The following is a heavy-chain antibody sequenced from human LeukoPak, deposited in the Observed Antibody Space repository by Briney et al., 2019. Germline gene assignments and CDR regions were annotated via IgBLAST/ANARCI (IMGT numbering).Heavy chain of an antibody. CDR3: ARGGLQAGGSARNDY. CDR1: GYTFTGYY. V-gene: IGHV1-2*02. CDR2: INPNSGGT. J-gene: IGHJ4*02. Sequence: ASVKVSCKASGYTFTGYYMHWVRQAPGQGLEWMGWINPNSGGTNYAQKFQGRVTMTRDTSISTAYMELSRLRSDDTAVYYCARGGLQAGGSARNDYWGQGTLVTVSS. D-gene: IGHD2-21*01.